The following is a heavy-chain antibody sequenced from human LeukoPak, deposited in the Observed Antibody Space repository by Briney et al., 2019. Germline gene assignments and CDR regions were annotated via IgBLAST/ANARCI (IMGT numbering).Heavy chain of an antibody. CDR3: AREGGLRFDP. V-gene: IGHV3-30*03. J-gene: IGHJ5*02. CDR2: ISYDGSNR. CDR1: GFTFSSYG. D-gene: IGHD3-16*01. Sequence: GGSLRLSCAASGFTFSSYGMHWVRQAPGKGLEWVAVISYDGSNRYYADSVKGRFTISRDNSKNTLYLQMNSLRAEDTAVYYCAREGGLRFDPWGQGTLVTVSS.